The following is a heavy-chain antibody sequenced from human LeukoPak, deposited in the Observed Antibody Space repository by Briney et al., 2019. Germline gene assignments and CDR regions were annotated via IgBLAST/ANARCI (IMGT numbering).Heavy chain of an antibody. V-gene: IGHV4-61*01. CDR1: GGSVSSGSYY. D-gene: IGHD3-22*01. CDR2: IYYSGST. J-gene: IGHJ4*02. CDR3: ARDRSDDSSGYSPYYFDY. Sequence: PSETPSLTCTVSGGSVSSGSYYWSWIRQPPGKGLEWIGYIYYSGSTNYNPSLKSRVTISVDTSKNQFSLKLSSVTAADTAVYYCARDRSDDSSGYSPYYFDYWGQGTLVTVSS.